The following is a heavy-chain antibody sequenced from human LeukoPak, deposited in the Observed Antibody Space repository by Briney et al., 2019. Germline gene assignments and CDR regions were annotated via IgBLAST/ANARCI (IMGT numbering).Heavy chain of an antibody. CDR3: AREAPVDILTGYYPYYFDY. J-gene: IGHJ4*02. CDR2: IWYDGSNK. Sequence: PGGSLRLSCAASGFTFSSYGMHWVRQAPGKGLEWVAVIWYDGSNKYYADSVKGRFTISRDNSKNTLYLQMNSLRAEDTAVYYCAREAPVDILTGYYPYYFDYWGQGTLVTVSS. CDR1: GFTFSSYG. D-gene: IGHD3-9*01. V-gene: IGHV3-33*01.